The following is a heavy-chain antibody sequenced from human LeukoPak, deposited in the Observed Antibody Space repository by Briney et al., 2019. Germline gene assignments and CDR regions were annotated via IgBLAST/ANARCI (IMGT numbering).Heavy chain of an antibody. D-gene: IGHD2-8*02. J-gene: IGHJ5*02. Sequence: PSETLSLTCTVSGGSISSSSYYWGWIRQPAGKGLEWIGRIYTSGSTNYNPSLKSRVTISVDTSKNQVSLRLTSVTAADTAVYYCARTVGGSLRLIALGWFDPWGQGTRVIVSS. CDR3: ARTVGGSLRLIALGWFDP. CDR2: IYTSGST. CDR1: GGSISSSSYY. V-gene: IGHV4-61*02.